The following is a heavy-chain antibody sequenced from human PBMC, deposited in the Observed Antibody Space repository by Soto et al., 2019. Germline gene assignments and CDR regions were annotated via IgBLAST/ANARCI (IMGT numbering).Heavy chain of an antibody. D-gene: IGHD6-19*01. J-gene: IGHJ2*01. Sequence: GGSLRLSCAASGFTFSSYAMSWVRQAPGKGLEWVSAISGSGGSTYYADSVKGRFTISRDNSKNTLYLQMNSLRAEDTAVYYCAAREWLVQWYFDLWGRGTLVTVSS. V-gene: IGHV3-23*01. CDR2: ISGSGGST. CDR3: AAREWLVQWYFDL. CDR1: GFTFSSYA.